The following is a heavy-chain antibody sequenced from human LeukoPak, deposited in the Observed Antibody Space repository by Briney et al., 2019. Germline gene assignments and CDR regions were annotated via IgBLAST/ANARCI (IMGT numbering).Heavy chain of an antibody. CDR1: GFTFSSYN. CDR2: ISSRSSYI. Sequence: GGSLRLSCAASGFTFSSYNMKWVHQAPGKGLEWVSSISSRSSYIFYADSVKGRFTISRDNSKNSLYLQMNSLRTEDTALYYCAKGELRYFDWLSKIDYWGQGTLVTVSS. V-gene: IGHV3-21*04. CDR3: AKGELRYFDWLSKIDY. J-gene: IGHJ4*02. D-gene: IGHD3-9*01.